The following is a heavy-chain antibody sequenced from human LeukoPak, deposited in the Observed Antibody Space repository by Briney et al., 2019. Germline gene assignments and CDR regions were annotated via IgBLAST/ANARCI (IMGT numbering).Heavy chain of an antibody. Sequence: GGSLRLSCAASGFSFNYYAMHWVRQAPGKGLEWVAVISYDGRNEYYADSVKGRFTISRDNSENTLFLQMNSLKPEDTAVYYCAKVQATLTVAGTGLDHWGQGTLVTVTS. CDR2: ISYDGRNE. D-gene: IGHD6-19*01. CDR3: AKVQATLTVAGTGLDH. CDR1: GFSFNYYA. J-gene: IGHJ4*02. V-gene: IGHV3-30*18.